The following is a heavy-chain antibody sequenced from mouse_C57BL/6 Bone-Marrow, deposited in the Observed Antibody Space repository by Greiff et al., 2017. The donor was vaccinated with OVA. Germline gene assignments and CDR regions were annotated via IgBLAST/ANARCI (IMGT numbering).Heavy chain of an antibody. CDR1: GFTFSSYA. CDR2: ISDGGSYT. CDR3: AREGITTVRAWFAY. D-gene: IGHD1-1*01. V-gene: IGHV5-4*01. J-gene: IGHJ3*01. Sequence: DVMLVESGGGLVKPGGSLKLSCAASGFTFSSYAMSWVRQTPEKRLEWVATISDGGSYTYYPDNVKGRFTISRDNAKNNLYLQMSHLKSEGTAMYYCAREGITTVRAWFAYWGQGTLVTVSA.